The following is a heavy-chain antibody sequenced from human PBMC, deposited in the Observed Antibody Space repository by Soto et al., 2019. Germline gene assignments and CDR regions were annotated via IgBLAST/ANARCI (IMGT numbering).Heavy chain of an antibody. CDR2: IWYDGSNK. D-gene: IGHD5-12*01. Sequence: GGSLRLSCAESGFTFSSYVRHWVRQAPGKGLEWVAVIWYDGSNKYYADSVKGRFTISRDNSKNTLYLQMNSLRAEDTAVYYCAREGDGYIIFDYWGQGTLVTVSS. CDR1: GFTFSSYV. V-gene: IGHV3-33*01. CDR3: AREGDGYIIFDY. J-gene: IGHJ4*02.